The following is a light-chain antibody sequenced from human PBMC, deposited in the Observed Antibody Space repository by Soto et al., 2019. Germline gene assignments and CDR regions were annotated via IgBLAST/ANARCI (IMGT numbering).Light chain of an antibody. CDR2: VAS. V-gene: IGKV1-5*01. CDR3: QQHNSCSYT. J-gene: IGKJ4*02. Sequence: IQMTQSPSTLSASVGDRVTITCRASQDSSNWLAWYQQKPGKAPKLLIYVASSLQSGVPSRFSGSGSGTEFTLTISSLQPDDFATYYCQQHNSCSYTFGGGTKVDIK. CDR1: QDSSNW.